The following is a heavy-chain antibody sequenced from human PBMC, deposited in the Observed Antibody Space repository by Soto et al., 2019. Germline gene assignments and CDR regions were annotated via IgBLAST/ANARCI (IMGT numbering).Heavy chain of an antibody. CDR1: SDSIAGENW. Sequence: QVQLQESGPGLVKPSETLSLTCTVSSDSIAGENWWSWDRQPPGMGLDWIGEIFHTGGTNYNPSLMSRVTMEVDKSKNQFSLKLISATVADTAVYYCARVFSSGSGWMYYFDFWGQGTLVSVSS. CDR3: ARVFSSGSGWMYYFDF. D-gene: IGHD6-25*01. CDR2: IFHTGGT. V-gene: IGHV4-4*02. J-gene: IGHJ4*02.